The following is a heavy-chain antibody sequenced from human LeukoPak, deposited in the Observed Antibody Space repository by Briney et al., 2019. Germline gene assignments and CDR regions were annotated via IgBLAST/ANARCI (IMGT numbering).Heavy chain of an antibody. CDR2: MNPNSGNT. CDR3: ARGGSSWYRVYCDSSGYDDY. V-gene: IGHV1-8*01. D-gene: IGHD3-22*01. Sequence: SVKVSCKASGYTFTSYDINWVRQATGQGLEWMGWMNPNSGNTGYAQKFQGRVTMTRNTSISTAYMELSSLRSEDTAVYYCARGGSSWYRVYCDSSGYDDYWGQGTLVTVSS. CDR1: GYTFTSYD. J-gene: IGHJ4*02.